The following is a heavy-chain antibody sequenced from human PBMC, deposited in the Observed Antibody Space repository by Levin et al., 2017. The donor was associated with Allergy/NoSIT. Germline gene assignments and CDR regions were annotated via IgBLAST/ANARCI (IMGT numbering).Heavy chain of an antibody. J-gene: IGHJ2*01. CDR2: ISRSSSYT. CDR3: AREYSSGYLYFDL. Sequence: GGSLRLSCAASGFTFSSYSMSWVRQAPGKGLEWVSSISRSSSYTYYVDSVQGRFTISRDAAKNSMYLQMNSLRAEDTAVYYCAREYSSGYLYFDLWGRGTLVTVSS. CDR1: GFTFSSYS. V-gene: IGHV3-21*01. D-gene: IGHD6-19*01.